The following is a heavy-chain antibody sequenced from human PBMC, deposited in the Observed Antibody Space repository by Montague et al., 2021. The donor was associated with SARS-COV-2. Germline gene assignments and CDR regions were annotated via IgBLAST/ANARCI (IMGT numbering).Heavy chain of an antibody. V-gene: IGHV4-59*08. D-gene: IGHD3-3*01. J-gene: IGHJ6*02. CDR2: IYYSGST. Sequence: SETLSLTCTVSGGSISSYYWSWIRQPPGKGLEWIGFIYYSGSTNYNPSLKSRVTISVDTSKNQFSLKLSSVTAADTAVYYCARHAASTNCGVVCNPTGMDAWGQGTTVTVSS. CDR1: GGSISSYY. CDR3: ARHAASTNCGVVCNPTGMDA.